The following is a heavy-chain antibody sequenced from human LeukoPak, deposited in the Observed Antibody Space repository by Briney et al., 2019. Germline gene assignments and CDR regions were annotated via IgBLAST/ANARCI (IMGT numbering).Heavy chain of an antibody. J-gene: IGHJ5*02. CDR1: GGSISSSSYY. V-gene: IGHV4-39*01. CDR3: ARHSFSGGNWFDP. CDR2: IYYSGST. D-gene: IGHD3-16*01. Sequence: PSETLSLTCTVSGGSISSSSYYWGWIRQPPGKGLEWIGSIYYSGSTYYNPSLKSRVTISVDTSKTQFSLKLSSVTAADTAVYYCARHSFSGGNWFDPWGQGTLVTVSS.